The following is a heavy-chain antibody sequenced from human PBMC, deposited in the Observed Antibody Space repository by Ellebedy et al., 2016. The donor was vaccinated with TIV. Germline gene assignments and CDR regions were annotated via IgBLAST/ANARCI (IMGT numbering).Heavy chain of an antibody. CDR3: ARLTPDYGDYRGGRQYYFDF. J-gene: IGHJ4*02. CDR2: IYNSVIT. CDR1: GGSISSNY. V-gene: IGHV4-59*08. D-gene: IGHD4-17*01. Sequence: MPSETLSLTCTVSGGSISSNYWDWIRQPPGKGLEWIGYIYNSVITNYNPSLKSRVTMSVDTSKRQLSLKLNSVAAADTAVFYCARLTPDYGDYRGGRQYYFDFWGQGTPVTVSS.